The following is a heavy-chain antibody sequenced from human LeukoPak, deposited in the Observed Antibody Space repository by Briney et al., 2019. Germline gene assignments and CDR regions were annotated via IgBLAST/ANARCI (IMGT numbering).Heavy chain of an antibody. Sequence: GGSLRPSCAAYGVTFSSYAMSWVRQAPGKGLEWVSAISGSGGSTYYADSVKGRFTISRDNAKNTLYLQMNSLRAEDTAVYYCAKDTFSSIWYWGMFDYWGKGTLVTVSS. CDR3: AKDTFSSIWYWGMFDY. J-gene: IGHJ4*02. CDR2: ISGSGGST. V-gene: IGHV3-23*01. D-gene: IGHD6-13*01. CDR1: GVTFSSYA.